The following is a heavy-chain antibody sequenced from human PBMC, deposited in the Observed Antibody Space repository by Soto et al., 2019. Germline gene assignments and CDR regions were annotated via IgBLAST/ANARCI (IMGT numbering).Heavy chain of an antibody. J-gene: IGHJ4*02. V-gene: IGHV4-39*01. D-gene: IGHD3-22*01. CDR2: IYYSGST. CDR3: ARHDHYDSTGYYYQWGDY. CDR1: GGSISSSSYY. Sequence: QLQLQESGPGLVKPSETLSLTCTVSGGSISSSSYYWGWIRQPPGKGLEWIGSIYYSGSTYYNPSLKSRVTISVDTSKNQFSLKLSSVTAADTAVYYCARHDHYDSTGYYYQWGDYWGQGTLVTVSS.